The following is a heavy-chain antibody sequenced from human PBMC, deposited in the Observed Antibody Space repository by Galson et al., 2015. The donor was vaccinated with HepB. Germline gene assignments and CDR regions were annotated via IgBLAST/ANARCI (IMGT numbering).Heavy chain of an antibody. D-gene: IGHD5-12*01. J-gene: IGHJ3*02. V-gene: IGHV1-69*02. CDR3: ASPGYSGYDYLLAGDAFDI. CDR2: IIPILGIA. Sequence: SVKVSCKASGGTFSSYTISWVRQAPGQGLEWMGRIIPILGIANYAQKFQGRVTITADKSTSTAYMELSSLRSEDTAVYYCASPGYSGYDYLLAGDAFDIWGQGTMVTVSS. CDR1: GGTFSSYT.